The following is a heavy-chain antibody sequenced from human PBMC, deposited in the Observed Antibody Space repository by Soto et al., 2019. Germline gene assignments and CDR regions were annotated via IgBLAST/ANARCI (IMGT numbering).Heavy chain of an antibody. D-gene: IGHD1-1*01. CDR3: ARINEHDAFDI. J-gene: IGHJ3*02. V-gene: IGHV1-69*02. CDR1: GGTFSSYT. CDR2: IIPILGIA. Sequence: SVKVSCKASGGTFSSYTISWVRQAPGQGLEWMGRIIPILGIANYAQKFQGRVTITADKSTSTAYMELSSLKSEDTAVYYCARINEHDAFDIWGQGTMVTVSS.